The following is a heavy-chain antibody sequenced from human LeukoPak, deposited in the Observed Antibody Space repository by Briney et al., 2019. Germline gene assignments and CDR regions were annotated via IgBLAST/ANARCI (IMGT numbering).Heavy chain of an antibody. CDR2: IISSSSYI. V-gene: IGHV3-21*01. Sequence: GGSLRLSCAASGFTFSTYSMNWVRQAPGKGLEWVSSIISSSSYIYYADSVKGRFTISRDNAKNSLYLQMNSLRAEDTAVYYCASPFAGRQTFDYWGQGTLVTVSS. CDR1: GFTFSTYS. CDR3: ASPFAGRQTFDY. J-gene: IGHJ4*02.